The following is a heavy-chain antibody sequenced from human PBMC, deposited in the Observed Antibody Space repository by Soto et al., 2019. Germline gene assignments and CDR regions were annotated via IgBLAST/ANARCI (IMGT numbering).Heavy chain of an antibody. D-gene: IGHD6-13*01. V-gene: IGHV3-33*01. Sequence: GGSLRLSCAASGFTFSSYGMHWVRQAPGKGLEWVAVIWYDGSNKYYADSVKGRFTISRDNSKNTLYLQMNSLRAEDTAVYYCARALGSSWLDYFDYWGQGTLVTVSS. J-gene: IGHJ4*02. CDR2: IWYDGSNK. CDR1: GFTFSSYG. CDR3: ARALGSSWLDYFDY.